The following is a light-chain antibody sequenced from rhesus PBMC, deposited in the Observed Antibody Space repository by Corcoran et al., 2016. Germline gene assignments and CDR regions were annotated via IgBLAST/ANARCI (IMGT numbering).Light chain of an antibody. J-gene: IGKJ1*01. Sequence: DIQMTQSPSSLSASVGDTVTITCRASQSISNWLAWYQQKPGKAPNLLFYKASSLQSGVPSRFSGSGSGTDFTLTISSLQSEDLASYYCQQYSTSPPTFGQGTKVEIK. CDR2: KAS. CDR3: QQYSTSPPT. CDR1: QSISNW. V-gene: IGKV1-22*01.